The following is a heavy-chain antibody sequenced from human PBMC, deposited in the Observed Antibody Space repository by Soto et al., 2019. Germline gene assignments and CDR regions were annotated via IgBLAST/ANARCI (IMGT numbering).Heavy chain of an antibody. CDR2: IKRDGSET. CDR3: ARGAVAGLYYFDY. J-gene: IGHJ4*02. CDR1: TFIFSTYW. D-gene: IGHD6-19*01. V-gene: IGHV3-7*01. Sequence: GGSLRLSCAAPTFIFSTYWMTWVRQAPGKGLEWVANIKRDGSETHYADSVKGRFTISRDNAKNSLYLQMNSLRDEDTAVYYCARGAVAGLYYFDYWGQGALVTVSS.